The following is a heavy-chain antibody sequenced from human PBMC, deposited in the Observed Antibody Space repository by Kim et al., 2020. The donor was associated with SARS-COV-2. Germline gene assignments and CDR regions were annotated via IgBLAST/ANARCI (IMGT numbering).Heavy chain of an antibody. CDR1: GFTFSSYA. J-gene: IGHJ6*01. CDR3: ASRNSSGWEAGNYYYYYG. Sequence: GGSLRLSCAASGFTFSSYAMHWVRQAPGKGLEWVAVISYDGSNKYYADSVKGRFTISRDNSKNTLYLQMNSLRAEDTAVYYCASRNSSGWEAGNYYYYYG. CDR2: ISYDGSNK. D-gene: IGHD6-19*01. V-gene: IGHV3-30*04.